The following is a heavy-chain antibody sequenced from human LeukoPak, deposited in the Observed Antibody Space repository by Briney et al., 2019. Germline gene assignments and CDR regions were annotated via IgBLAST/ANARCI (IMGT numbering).Heavy chain of an antibody. Sequence: GGSLRLSCAASGFTFSSYAMIWVRQAPGKGLEWVSAINRSGGSTYYADSVKGRFTISRDNSKNTLYLQMNSLRAEDTVVYYCAKAHDSSGYYYGRPFDYWGQGTLVTVSS. J-gene: IGHJ4*02. CDR3: AKAHDSSGYYYGRPFDY. CDR2: INRSGGST. CDR1: GFTFSSYA. V-gene: IGHV3-23*01. D-gene: IGHD3-22*01.